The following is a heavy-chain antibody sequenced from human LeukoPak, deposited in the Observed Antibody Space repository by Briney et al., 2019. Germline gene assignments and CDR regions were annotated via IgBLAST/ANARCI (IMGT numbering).Heavy chain of an antibody. CDR2: INHSGST. CDR3: ARPVQLERAFDI. CDR1: GGSFSGYY. Sequence: PSETLSFTCAVYGGSFSGYYWSWIRQPPGKGLEWIGKINHSGSTNYNPSLKSRVTISVDTSKNQFSLKLSSVTAADTAVYYCARPVQLERAFDIWGQGTMVTVSS. V-gene: IGHV4-34*01. J-gene: IGHJ3*02. D-gene: IGHD1-1*01.